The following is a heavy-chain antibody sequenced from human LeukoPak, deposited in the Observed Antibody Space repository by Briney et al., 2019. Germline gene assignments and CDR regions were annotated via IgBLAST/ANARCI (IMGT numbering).Heavy chain of an antibody. CDR3: ARGVDY. CDR1: GFTFSSYW. V-gene: IGHV3-74*01. Sequence: HPGGSLRLSCAASGFTFSSYWMPWVRRAPGKGLLWGSRINADGSTTSYADSVKGRFTISRENAKNTLYLQMNSLRAEGRAVYYGARGVDYWGQGTLVAVSS. J-gene: IGHJ4*02. CDR2: INADGSTT.